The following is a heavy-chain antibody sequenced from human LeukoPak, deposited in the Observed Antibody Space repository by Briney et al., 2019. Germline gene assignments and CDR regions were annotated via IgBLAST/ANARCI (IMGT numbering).Heavy chain of an antibody. J-gene: IGHJ4*02. D-gene: IGHD2-8*02. CDR1: GGSFSGYY. Sequence: SETLSLTCAVYGGSFSGYYWSWIRQPPGKGLEWIGTIFYSGSTYYNPSLKSRITMSVDTSKNQFSLNLSSVTAADTAVYYCATQILLCHYYWGQGTLVTVSS. CDR3: ATQILLCHYY. V-gene: IGHV4-34*12. CDR2: IFYSGST.